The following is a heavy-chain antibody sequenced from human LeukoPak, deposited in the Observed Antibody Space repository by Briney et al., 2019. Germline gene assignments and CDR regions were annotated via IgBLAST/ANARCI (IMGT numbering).Heavy chain of an antibody. CDR1: GFTFSSYE. D-gene: IGHD6-19*01. J-gene: IGHJ4*02. CDR3: ARESESSGWYDY. Sequence: GGSLRLSCAASGFTFSSYEMNWVRQAPGKGLEWVSTISSSGSTIYYADSVKGRFTISRDNSKNSLYLQMNSLRSDDTALYYCARESESSGWYDYWGQGTLVTVSS. V-gene: IGHV3-48*03. CDR2: ISSSGSTI.